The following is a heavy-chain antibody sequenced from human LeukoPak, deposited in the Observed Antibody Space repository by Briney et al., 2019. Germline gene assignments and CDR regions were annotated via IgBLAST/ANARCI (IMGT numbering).Heavy chain of an antibody. V-gene: IGHV4-34*01. CDR3: ARDAGDSGYDSNVYYFDY. D-gene: IGHD5-12*01. J-gene: IGHJ4*02. CDR1: GGSFSGYY. Sequence: SETLSLTCAVYGGSFSGYYWSWIRQPPGKGLEWIGEINYSGSTNYNPSLKSRVTISVDTSKNQFSLKLSSVTAADTAVYYCARDAGDSGYDSNVYYFDYWGQGTLVTVSS. CDR2: INYSGST.